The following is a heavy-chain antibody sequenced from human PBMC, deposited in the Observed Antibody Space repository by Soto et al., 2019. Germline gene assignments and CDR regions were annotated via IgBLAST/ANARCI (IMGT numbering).Heavy chain of an antibody. Sequence: ASVKVSCKASGYTFHNYGVNWVRQAPGHGLEWMGRISAYNYNAHYAQNFEGRVTMTTDTSTSTAYMELRSLRSDDTAIYYCAREMGHGGVLGLGWFDPWGQGTLVTVSS. D-gene: IGHD2-15*01. CDR1: GYTFHNYG. V-gene: IGHV1-18*01. CDR2: ISAYNYNA. J-gene: IGHJ5*02. CDR3: AREMGHGGVLGLGWFDP.